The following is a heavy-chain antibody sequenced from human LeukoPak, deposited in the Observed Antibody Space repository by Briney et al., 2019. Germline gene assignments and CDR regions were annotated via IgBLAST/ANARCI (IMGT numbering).Heavy chain of an antibody. V-gene: IGHV4-59*01. Sequence: SETLSLTCNVSGVSISSYYWSWIRQPPGKGLEWIGYFYHSGGTNYNPSFGSRLTISINTSKRQVSLTLSSVTPADSAVYYCARLSGYYGYVNFWGQGTLVTVSS. J-gene: IGHJ4*02. CDR3: ARLSGYYGYVNF. D-gene: IGHD3-22*01. CDR1: GVSISSYY. CDR2: FYHSGGT.